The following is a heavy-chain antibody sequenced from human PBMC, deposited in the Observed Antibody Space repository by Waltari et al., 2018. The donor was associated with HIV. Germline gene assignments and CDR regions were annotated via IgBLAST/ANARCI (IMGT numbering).Heavy chain of an antibody. CDR2: VEPGGKV. Sequence: QAQLQQWGTGLLKPSEALSLTCAVYGASFSDYYWKCIRKSPGQGLEWLGEVEPGGKVSCSPTLRRRLSLSLDASKTQFPLTLTSVVAADTAVSICSIGPQVPSYPSGNWLSEEMLSKYFFDLWGQGT. V-gene: IGHV4-34*01. D-gene: IGHD3-10*01. CDR3: SIGPQVPSYPSGNWLSEEMLSKYFFDL. CDR1: GASFSDYY. J-gene: IGHJ3*01.